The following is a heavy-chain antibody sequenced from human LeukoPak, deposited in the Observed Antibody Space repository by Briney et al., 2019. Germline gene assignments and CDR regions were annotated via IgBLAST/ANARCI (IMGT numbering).Heavy chain of an antibody. CDR2: IYPSGNT. CDR3: AREHVRTSGNTLDY. Sequence: SETLSLTCSVSGGSFSSYFWSWVRQPAGKGLEWIGRIYPSGNTNYNPSLKSRVTLSVDTSKTQFSLRLSSVTAADTAVYYCAREHVRTSGNTLDYWGPGILVTVSS. CDR1: GGSFSSYF. V-gene: IGHV4-4*07. J-gene: IGHJ4*02. D-gene: IGHD2/OR15-2a*01.